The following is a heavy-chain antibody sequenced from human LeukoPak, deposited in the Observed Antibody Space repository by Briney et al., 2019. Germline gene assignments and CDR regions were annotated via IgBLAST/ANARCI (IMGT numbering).Heavy chain of an antibody. Sequence: GGSLRLSCAASGFTVSSNYMSWVRQAPGKGLEWVSVIYSGGSTYYADSVKGRFTISRDNSKNTLYLQMDSLRAEDTAVYYCASSGYSYGLDYWGQGTLVTVSS. CDR1: GFTVSSNY. CDR2: IYSGGST. V-gene: IGHV3-66*01. CDR3: ASSGYSYGLDY. J-gene: IGHJ4*02. D-gene: IGHD5-18*01.